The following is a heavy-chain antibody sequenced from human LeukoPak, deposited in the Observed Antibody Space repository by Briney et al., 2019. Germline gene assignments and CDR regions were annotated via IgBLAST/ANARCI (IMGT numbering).Heavy chain of an antibody. J-gene: IGHJ3*02. Sequence: GGSLRLSCAASGFTFDDYAMHWVRQAPGKGLEWVSGISWNSGSIGYADSVKGRFTISRDNAKNSLYLQMNSLRAEDTALYYCAEVPYGSGSYSYDAFDIWGQGTMVTVSS. D-gene: IGHD3-10*01. CDR3: AEVPYGSGSYSYDAFDI. V-gene: IGHV3-9*01. CDR2: ISWNSGSI. CDR1: GFTFDDYA.